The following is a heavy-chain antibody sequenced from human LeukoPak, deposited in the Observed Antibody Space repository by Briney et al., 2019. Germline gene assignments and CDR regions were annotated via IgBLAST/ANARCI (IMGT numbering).Heavy chain of an antibody. Sequence: GASVKVSCKASGGTFSSYAISWVRQAPGQGLEWMGWISAYNGNTNYAQKLQGRVTMTTDTSTSTAYMELRSLRSDDTAVYYCAREHRPDTDASGTFDYWGQGTLVTVSS. CDR3: AREHRPDTDASGTFDY. J-gene: IGHJ4*02. CDR1: GGTFSSYA. CDR2: ISAYNGNT. D-gene: IGHD2-2*01. V-gene: IGHV1-18*01.